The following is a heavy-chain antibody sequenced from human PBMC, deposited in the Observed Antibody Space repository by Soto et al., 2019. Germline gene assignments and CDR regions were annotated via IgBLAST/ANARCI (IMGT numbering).Heavy chain of an antibody. CDR1: RCSISSYY. J-gene: IGHJ6*02. CDR3: ARGPQIASVYYYYCYGMDG. Sequence: SETLSLTCTVSRCSISSYYWSWIRQPPGKGLEWIRYIYYSGSTNYNPSLKSRVTISVDTSKNQFSLKLSSVTAADTAVYYCARGPQIASVYYYYCYGMDGWRQGTTVTVSS. V-gene: IGHV4-59*01. CDR2: IYYSGST.